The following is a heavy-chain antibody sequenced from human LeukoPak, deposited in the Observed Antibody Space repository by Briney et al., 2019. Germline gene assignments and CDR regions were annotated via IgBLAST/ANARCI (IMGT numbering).Heavy chain of an antibody. CDR3: AKEGAGNRLTDAFDI. V-gene: IGHV3-23*01. CDR1: GFTFSSYA. Sequence: AGGSLRLSCAASGFTFSSYAMSWVRQAPGKGLEWVSAISGSGGSTYYADSVKGWFTISRDNSKNTLYLQMNSLRAEDTAVYYCAKEGAGNRLTDAFDIWGQGTMVTVSS. CDR2: ISGSGGST. J-gene: IGHJ3*02. D-gene: IGHD1-14*01.